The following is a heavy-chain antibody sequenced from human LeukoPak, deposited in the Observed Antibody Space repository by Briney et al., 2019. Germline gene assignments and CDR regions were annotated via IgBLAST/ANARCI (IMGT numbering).Heavy chain of an antibody. V-gene: IGHV4-34*01. CDR3: ARRFYTNYYDSSGPFDY. CDR1: GDSFSGYY. CDR2: INHSGST. Sequence: SETLSLTCAVYGDSFSGYYWSWLRQPPGKGLEWIGEINHSGSTNYNPSLKSRVTISVDTSKNQFSLKLSSVTAADTAVYYCARRFYTNYYDSSGPFDYWGQGTLVTVSS. J-gene: IGHJ4*02. D-gene: IGHD3-22*01.